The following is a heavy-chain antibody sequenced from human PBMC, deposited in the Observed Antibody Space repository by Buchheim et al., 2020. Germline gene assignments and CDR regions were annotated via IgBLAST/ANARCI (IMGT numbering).Heavy chain of an antibody. V-gene: IGHV3-30*18. CDR2: ISYDGSKK. Sequence: QVQLVESGGGVVQPGRSLRLSCEASGFTFSSYGMHWVRQAPGKGLEWVAVISYDGSKKYYADSVKGRFTIPTDNSKNTLSLQRNSLRGEDTAVYYCAKDDWFDPWGQGTL. CDR1: GFTFSSYG. CDR3: AKDDWFDP. J-gene: IGHJ5*02.